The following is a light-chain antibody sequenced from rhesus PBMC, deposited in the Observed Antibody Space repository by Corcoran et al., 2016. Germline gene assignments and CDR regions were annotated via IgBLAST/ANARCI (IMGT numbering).Light chain of an antibody. V-gene: IGLV2-32*02. CDR2: EVS. CDR3: SSYAGSNTYI. CDR1: SSDIGGYSY. J-gene: IGLJ1*01. Sequence: QAALTQPRPVSGSPGQWVTISCTGTSSDIGGYSYVSWYQQHPGTAPKLMIYEVSKRPSGVSDRFSGSKSGNTASLTISGLQAEDEADYYCSSYAGSNTYIFGAGTRLTVL.